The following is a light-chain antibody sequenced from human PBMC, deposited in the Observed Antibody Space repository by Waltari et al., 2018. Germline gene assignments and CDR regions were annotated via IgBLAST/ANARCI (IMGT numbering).Light chain of an antibody. J-gene: IGLJ3*02. Sequence: QPPLPPGPPVPRATPTCSASSPHLGSHNGNCYQQLPGAAPNPLIDSNNQRPSGVPDRFSGSKSGTSASLAISGLQSEDEADYYCAAWDDSLNGRVFGGGTKLTVL. CDR2: SNN. CDR3: AAWDDSLNGRV. V-gene: IGLV1-44*01. CDR1: SPHLGSHN.